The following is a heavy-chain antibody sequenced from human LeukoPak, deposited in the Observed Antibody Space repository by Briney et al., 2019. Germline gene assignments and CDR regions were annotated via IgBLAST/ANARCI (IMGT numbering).Heavy chain of an antibody. CDR1: GYTFTGYY. CDR2: INPNSGGT. J-gene: IGHJ4*02. Sequence: PGASVKVSCKASGYTFTGYYMHWVRQAPGQGLEWMGWINPNSGGTNYAQKFQGRVTMTRDTSISTAYMELSRLRSDDTAVYYCARGRYYYDSSGYYFDYWGQGTLVTVSS. D-gene: IGHD3-22*01. CDR3: ARGRYYYDSSGYYFDY. V-gene: IGHV1-2*02.